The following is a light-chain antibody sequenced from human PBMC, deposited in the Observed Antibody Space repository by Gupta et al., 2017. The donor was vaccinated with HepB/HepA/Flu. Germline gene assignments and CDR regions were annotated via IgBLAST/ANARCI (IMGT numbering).Light chain of an antibody. CDR1: SSNIGAGSD. Sequence: QSVLTQPPSVSGAPGQRVIFSCTGSSSNIGAGSDVHWYQQFPGTAPKLLIFGNSNRPSGVPDRFSGSKSGTSASLAITGLQAEDEADYYCQSYDSSLNAYVFGTGTKVTVL. CDR3: QSYDSSLNAYV. V-gene: IGLV1-40*01. J-gene: IGLJ1*01. CDR2: GNS.